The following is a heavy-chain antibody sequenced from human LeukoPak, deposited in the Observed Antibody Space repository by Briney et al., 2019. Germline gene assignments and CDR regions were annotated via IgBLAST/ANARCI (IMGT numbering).Heavy chain of an antibody. CDR3: ARDRNPGYYYHVAFDI. CDR2: INQDGSEK. D-gene: IGHD3-22*01. J-gene: IGHJ3*02. CDR1: GFTFSSYA. V-gene: IGHV3-7*01. Sequence: PGGSLRLSCAASGFTFSSYAMHWVRQAPGKGLEWVANINQDGSEKYYVDSVKGRFTISRDNAKNSLYLQMNRPRAEDTAVYYCARDRNPGYYYHVAFDIWGQGTMVTVSS.